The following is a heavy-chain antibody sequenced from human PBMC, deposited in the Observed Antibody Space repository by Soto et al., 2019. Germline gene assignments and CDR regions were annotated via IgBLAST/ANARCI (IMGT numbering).Heavy chain of an antibody. V-gene: IGHV3-23*01. J-gene: IGHJ4*02. CDR2: ISGDGSIK. CDR1: GFTFTNYA. D-gene: IGHD3-3*01. Sequence: GGSLRLSCAASGFTFTNYAMTWVRQAPGKGLEWVSTISGDGSIKYYADSLKGRFTISRDNSKNTLYLQMNSLRTEDTAVYYCARALDFWSAYFDYWGQGSLVTVSS. CDR3: ARALDFWSAYFDY.